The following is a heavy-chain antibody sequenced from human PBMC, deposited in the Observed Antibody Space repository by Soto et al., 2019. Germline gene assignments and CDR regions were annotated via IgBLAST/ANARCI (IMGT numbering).Heavy chain of an antibody. CDR3: ARAEGSYNMGTFPFYYLDV. Sequence: QVQLVQSGPEVKKSGSSVKVSCKLSGGTFTTDTISWLRRAPGQGREWMGRIIPILVTGNYAQKVQGRVTITEDKATNTLYMDLNNLTSEDTVVYYSARAEGSYNMGTFPFYYLDVWGNVTTVTVSS. J-gene: IGHJ6*03. D-gene: IGHD3-10*01. V-gene: IGHV1-69*08. CDR2: IIPILVTG. CDR1: GGTFTTDT.